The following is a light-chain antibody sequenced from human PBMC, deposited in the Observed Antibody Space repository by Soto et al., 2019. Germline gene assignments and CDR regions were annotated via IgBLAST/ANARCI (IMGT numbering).Light chain of an antibody. V-gene: IGKV3-20*01. CDR2: GAS. J-gene: IGKJ2*01. Sequence: EIVLTQSPGTLSLSPGQRATLSCRASESISRDYLAWYQQRLGHAPRLLIYGASSGATGIPDRFSGSGSGTDFTITIRRLEPEDFEIYYCQQYGGVPYTFGQGTKVEIK. CDR3: QQYGGVPYT. CDR1: ESISRDY.